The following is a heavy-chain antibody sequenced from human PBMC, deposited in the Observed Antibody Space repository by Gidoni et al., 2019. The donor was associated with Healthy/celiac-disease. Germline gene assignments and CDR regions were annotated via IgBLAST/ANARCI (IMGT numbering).Heavy chain of an antibody. CDR1: GFTFSSYS. V-gene: IGHV3-48*02. CDR3: ARGFMGRWGSSSFDWFDP. Sequence: EVQLVESGGGLVQPGGSLRLSCAASGFTFSSYSMNWVRQAPGKGLEWVSYISSSSSTIYYADSVKGRFTISRDNAKNSLYLQMNSLRDEDTAVYYCARGFMGRWGSSSFDWFDPWGQGTLVTVSS. D-gene: IGHD6-13*01. J-gene: IGHJ5*02. CDR2: ISSSSSTI.